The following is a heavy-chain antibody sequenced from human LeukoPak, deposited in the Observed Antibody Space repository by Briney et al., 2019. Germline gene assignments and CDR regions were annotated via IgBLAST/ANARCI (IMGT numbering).Heavy chain of an antibody. CDR2: FDPEDGET. V-gene: IGHV1-24*01. CDR3: ATETPQKHKLGMGLGFDY. CDR1: GYTLTELS. J-gene: IGHJ4*02. Sequence: ASVKVSCKVSGYTLTELSMHWVRQAPGKGLEWMGGFDPEDGETIYAQKFQGRVTMTEDTSTDTAYMELSSLRSEDTAVYYCATETPQKHKLGMGLGFDYWGQGTLVTVSS. D-gene: IGHD7-27*01.